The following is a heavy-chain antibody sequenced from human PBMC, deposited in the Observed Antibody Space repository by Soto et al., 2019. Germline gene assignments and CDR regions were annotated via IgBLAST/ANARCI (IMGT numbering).Heavy chain of an antibody. CDR1: GFTFSSYA. Sequence: EVQLLESGGGLVQPGGSLRLSCAASGFTFSSYAMSWVRQAPGKGLEWVSAISDSGGGTYYADSVKGRFTISRDNSKNPLYLQMNSLSAEDTAVYQCANDTAMAPYFFDYWGLGTLVTVSS. CDR2: ISDSGGGT. J-gene: IGHJ4*02. D-gene: IGHD5-18*01. CDR3: ANDTAMAPYFFDY. V-gene: IGHV3-23*01.